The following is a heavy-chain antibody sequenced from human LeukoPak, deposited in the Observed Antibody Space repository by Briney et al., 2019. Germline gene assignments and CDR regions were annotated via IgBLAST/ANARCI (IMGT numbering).Heavy chain of an antibody. D-gene: IGHD2-8*01. V-gene: IGHV5-51*01. Sequence: GESLKISCKGSGYSFTSYWIGWVRQMPGKGLGWMGIIYPDDSDTRYSPSFEGQVIISVDKSISTAYLQWSSPKASDTATYYCARHGHCTNGVCYSNYYYYMDVWGKGTTVTVSS. CDR3: ARHGHCTNGVCYSNYYYYMDV. CDR1: GYSFTSYW. CDR2: IYPDDSDT. J-gene: IGHJ6*03.